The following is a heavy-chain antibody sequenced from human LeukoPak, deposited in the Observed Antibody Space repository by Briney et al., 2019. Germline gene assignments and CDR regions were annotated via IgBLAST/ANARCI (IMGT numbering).Heavy chain of an antibody. D-gene: IGHD3-3*01. CDR2: ISSTSGTK. CDR1: GFTFSTYA. Sequence: GGSLRLSCAASGFTFSTYAMTWVRQAPGKGLEWVSYISSTSGTKYYADSVKGRFTISRDNAKNSVYLQMNSLRAEDTAVYYCARDQVLRRMDVWGKGTTVTVSS. V-gene: IGHV3-48*01. J-gene: IGHJ6*03. CDR3: ARDQVLRRMDV.